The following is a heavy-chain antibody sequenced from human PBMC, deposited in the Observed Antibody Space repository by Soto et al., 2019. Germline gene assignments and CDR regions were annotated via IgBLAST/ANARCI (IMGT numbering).Heavy chain of an antibody. CDR2: IWYDGSNK. Sequence: GGSLRLSCAASGFTFSSYGMHWVRQAPGKGLEWVAVIWYDGSNKYYADSVKGRFTISRDNSKNTLYLQMNSLRAEDTAVYYCASDIAVAGPGYYGMDVWGQGTTVTVSS. CDR3: ASDIAVAGPGYYGMDV. CDR1: GFTFSSYG. V-gene: IGHV3-33*01. J-gene: IGHJ6*02. D-gene: IGHD6-19*01.